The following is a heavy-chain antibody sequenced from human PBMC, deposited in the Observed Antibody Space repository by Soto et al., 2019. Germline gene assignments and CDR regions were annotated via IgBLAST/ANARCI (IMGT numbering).Heavy chain of an antibody. D-gene: IGHD5-18*01. CDR1: GFIFRSYA. CDR2: ISGSGDST. V-gene: IGHV3-23*01. J-gene: IGHJ5*01. Sequence: GGSLRLSCAASGFIFRSYAMNWVRQAPGKGLERVSGISGSGDSTYYADAVKGRFTISRDNAKNTLFLQMNSLRDDDTAVYYCAKAGVGGFRGWDTFNWFDSWGQGILVTVSS. CDR3: AKAGVGGFRGWDTFNWFDS.